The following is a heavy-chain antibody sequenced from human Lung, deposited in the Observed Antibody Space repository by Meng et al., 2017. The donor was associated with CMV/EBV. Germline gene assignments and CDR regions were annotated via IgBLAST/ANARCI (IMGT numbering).Heavy chain of an antibody. Sequence: ASXXVSXKASGYTFTGYYMHWVRQAPGQGLEWMGWINPNSGGTNYAQKFQGRVTMTRDTSISTAYMELSRLRSDDTAVYYGARGVGYCSSTSCQVWFDPWXQGPLVTFSS. CDR2: INPNSGGT. CDR3: ARGVGYCSSTSCQVWFDP. CDR1: GYTFTGYY. D-gene: IGHD2-2*01. J-gene: IGHJ5*02. V-gene: IGHV1-2*02.